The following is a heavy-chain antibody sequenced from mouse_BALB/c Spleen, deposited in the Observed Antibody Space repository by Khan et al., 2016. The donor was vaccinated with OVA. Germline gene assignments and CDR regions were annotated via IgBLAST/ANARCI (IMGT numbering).Heavy chain of an antibody. CDR3: ARHQFPLAMDS. CDR1: GFSLTNYA. CDR2: IWSDGRT. Sequence: QVQLKQSGPDLVAPSQSLSITCTVSGFSLTNYAIHWVRQPPGKGLEWLVVIWSDGRTTYNSALKSRLSLSKDNSTSQVFLKINSLQTADTAKYARARHQFPLAMDSWGQGISVTVSS. V-gene: IGHV2-6-2*01. J-gene: IGHJ4*01.